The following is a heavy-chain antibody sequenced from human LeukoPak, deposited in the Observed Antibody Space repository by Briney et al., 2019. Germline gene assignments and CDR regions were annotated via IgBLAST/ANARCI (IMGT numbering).Heavy chain of an antibody. J-gene: IGHJ4*02. CDR1: GYTFSSYG. V-gene: IGHV1-18*01. D-gene: IGHD3-10*01. CDR2: ISVYNGNT. CDR3: ARIASDGSGTNHY. Sequence: VASVKVSFKASGYTFSSYGITWVRQAPGQGLEWMGWISVYNGNTKSAQNLQGRVIMTTDTSTNTAHMELRSLRSDDTAAYYCARIASDGSGTNHYWGQGTQVIVSS.